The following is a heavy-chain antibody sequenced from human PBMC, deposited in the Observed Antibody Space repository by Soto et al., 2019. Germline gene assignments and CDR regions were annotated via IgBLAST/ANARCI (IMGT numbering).Heavy chain of an antibody. V-gene: IGHV3-11*06. Sequence: GGSLRLSCAASGFSFRDYYMSWIRQAPGKGLEWVSVISSYSSYINYVDSVRGRFTISRDNAKNSLYLQMNSLIAEDTAVYYCASQRVVRATILPSDYLRQGTLLIVSS. J-gene: IGHJ4*02. CDR2: ISSYSSYI. CDR1: GFSFRDYY. D-gene: IGHD6-25*01. CDR3: ASQRVVRATILPSDY.